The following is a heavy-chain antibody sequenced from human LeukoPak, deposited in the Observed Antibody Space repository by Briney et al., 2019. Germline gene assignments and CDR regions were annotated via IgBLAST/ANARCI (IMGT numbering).Heavy chain of an antibody. J-gene: IGHJ4*02. V-gene: IGHV1-18*01. CDR3: ARGGVQQWLVL. D-gene: IGHD6-19*01. CDR1: GGTFSSYA. CDR2: ISAYNGNT. Sequence: ASVTVSCKASGGTFSSYAISWVRQAPGQGLEWMGWISAYNGNTNYAQKLQGRVTMNTDTSTSTAYMELRSLRSDDTAVYYCARGGVQQWLVLWGQGTLVTVSS.